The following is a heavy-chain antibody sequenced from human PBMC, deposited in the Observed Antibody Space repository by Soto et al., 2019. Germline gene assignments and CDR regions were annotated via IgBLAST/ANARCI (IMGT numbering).Heavy chain of an antibody. CDR2: IIPIFGTA. D-gene: IGHD2-15*01. V-gene: IGHV1-69*01. CDR3: AREGGYCSGGSCSSPNWFDP. Sequence: QVQLVQSGAEVKKPGSSVKVSCKASGGTFSSYAISWVRQAPGQGLEWMGGIIPIFGTANYAQKFQGRVTITADESTSTAYMELSSLRSEDTALYYSAREGGYCSGGSCSSPNWFDPWGQGTLVTVSS. J-gene: IGHJ5*02. CDR1: GGTFSSYA.